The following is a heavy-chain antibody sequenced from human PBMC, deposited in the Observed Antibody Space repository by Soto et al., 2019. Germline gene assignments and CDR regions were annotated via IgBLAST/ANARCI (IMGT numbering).Heavy chain of an antibody. CDR1: GYSFTSYW. J-gene: IGHJ6*02. CDR2: IYPGDSDT. Sequence: LGESLKISCKGSGYSFTSYWIGWVRQMPGKGLEWMGIIYPGDSDTRYSPSFQGQVTISADKSISTAYLQWSSLKASDTAMYYCARQAWGTVTTHYYYGMDVWGQGTTVTVSS. CDR3: ARQAWGTVTTHYYYGMDV. V-gene: IGHV5-51*01. D-gene: IGHD4-17*01.